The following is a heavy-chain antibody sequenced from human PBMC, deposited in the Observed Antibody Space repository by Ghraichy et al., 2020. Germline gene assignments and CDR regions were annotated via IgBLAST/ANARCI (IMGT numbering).Heavy chain of an antibody. CDR1: GYTFTSYA. D-gene: IGHD3-3*01. Sequence: ASVKVSCKASGYTFTSYAMHWVRQAPGQRLEWMGWINAGNGNTKYSQKFQGRVTITRDTSASTAYMELSSLRSEDTAVYYCARDRRLLEWLLGYYFDYWGQGTLVTVSS. V-gene: IGHV1-3*01. CDR3: ARDRRLLEWLLGYYFDY. CDR2: INAGNGNT. J-gene: IGHJ4*02.